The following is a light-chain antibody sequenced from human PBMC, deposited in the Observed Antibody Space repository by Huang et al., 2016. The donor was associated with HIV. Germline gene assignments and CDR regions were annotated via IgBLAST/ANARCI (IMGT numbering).Light chain of an antibody. V-gene: IGKV3-15*01. Sequence: EIVMTQSPATLSVSPGERATLSCRASQNIGDNLTWYQHKPGQAPRLLIYGASTRATGSPPRCSGSGSGREFTLTISGLESEDFAVYYCQQFNNWPPRFTFGPGTTVDVK. CDR3: QQFNNWPPRFT. J-gene: IGKJ3*01. CDR2: GAS. CDR1: QNIGDN.